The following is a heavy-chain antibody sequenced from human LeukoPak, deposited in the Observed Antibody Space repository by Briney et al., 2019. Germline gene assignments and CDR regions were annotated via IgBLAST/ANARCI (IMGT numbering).Heavy chain of an antibody. V-gene: IGHV3-30*18. D-gene: IGHD3-22*01. CDR3: AKGNLVITTAPFDAFDI. CDR2: ISYDGSNK. Sequence: PGRSLRLSCAASGFTFSSYGMHRVRQAPGKGLEWVAVISYDGSNKYYADSVKGRVTISRDNSKNTLYLQMNSLRAEDTAVYYCAKGNLVITTAPFDAFDIWGQGTMVTVSS. CDR1: GFTFSSYG. J-gene: IGHJ3*02.